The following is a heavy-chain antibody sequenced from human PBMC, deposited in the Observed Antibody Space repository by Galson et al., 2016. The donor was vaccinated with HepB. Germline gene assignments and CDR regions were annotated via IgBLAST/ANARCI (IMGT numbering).Heavy chain of an antibody. CDR1: GDSISRSPSY. V-gene: IGHV4-61*02. CDR3: ATGEDYGHSDFDY. J-gene: IGHJ4*02. D-gene: IGHD4/OR15-4a*01. CDR2: IYFSGTT. Sequence: TLSLTCTVSGDSISRSPSYWSWVRQPAGKGLGWIGRIYFSGTTHYNPSLWSRVSISLDTSKNQFSLKLTSVTAADTAVYYCATGEDYGHSDFDYWGQGTLVTVSS.